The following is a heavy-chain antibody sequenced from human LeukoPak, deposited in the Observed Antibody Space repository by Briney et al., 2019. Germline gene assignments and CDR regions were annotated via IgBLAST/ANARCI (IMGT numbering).Heavy chain of an antibody. Sequence: QTGGSLRLSCTASGFTFDDYAMNWLRQAPGKGLEWVSYITGSSDSILYADSVKGRFTISRDNAKNSVYLQMNSLRAEDTALYYCAKVPRTNYDNFFDYWGQGTLVTVSS. J-gene: IGHJ4*02. D-gene: IGHD3-3*01. V-gene: IGHV3-48*01. CDR2: ITGSSDSI. CDR3: AKVPRTNYDNFFDY. CDR1: GFTFDDYA.